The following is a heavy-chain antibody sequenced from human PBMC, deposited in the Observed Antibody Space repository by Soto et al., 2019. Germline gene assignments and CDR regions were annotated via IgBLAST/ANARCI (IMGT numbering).Heavy chain of an antibody. D-gene: IGHD1-26*01. J-gene: IGHJ4*02. Sequence: QVQLVQSGAEVKKPGSSVKVSCKASGGAFSSYAISWVRQAPGQGLEWMGGIIPIFGTANYAQKFQGRVTITADESTSTAYMELSSLRTDDTAVYYCARESMGDGSYSSDYWGQGTLVTVSS. CDR1: GGAFSSYA. CDR3: ARESMGDGSYSSDY. V-gene: IGHV1-69*12. CDR2: IIPIFGTA.